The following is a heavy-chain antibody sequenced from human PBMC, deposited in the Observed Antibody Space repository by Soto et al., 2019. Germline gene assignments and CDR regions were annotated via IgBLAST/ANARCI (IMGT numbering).Heavy chain of an antibody. CDR1: GGSISSGGYS. CDR3: ARLAHCSSTSCYGNWFDP. J-gene: IGHJ5*02. V-gene: IGHV4-30-2*01. CDR2: IYHSGST. Sequence: TSETLSLTCAVSGGSISSGGYSWSWIRQPPGKGLEWIGYIYHSGSTYYNPSLKSRVTISVDRSKNQFSLKLSSVTAADTAVYYCARLAHCSSTSCYGNWFDPWGQGTLVTVSS. D-gene: IGHD2-2*01.